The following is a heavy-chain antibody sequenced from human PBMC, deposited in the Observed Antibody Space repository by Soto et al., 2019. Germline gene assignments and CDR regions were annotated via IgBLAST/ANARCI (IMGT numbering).Heavy chain of an antibody. V-gene: IGHV3-53*01. D-gene: IGHD1-1*01. J-gene: IGHJ5*02. CDR2: IYSGGST. CDR1: GFTVSSNY. Sequence: EVQLVESGGGLIQPGGSLRLSCAASGFTVSSNYMSWVRQAPGKGLEWVAIIYSGGSTYYADSVKGRFTISRDNSKNTLDLQMNSLGTGETAVYYCARERGWNTGWFVPWGQGTLVTFSS. CDR3: ARERGWNTGWFVP.